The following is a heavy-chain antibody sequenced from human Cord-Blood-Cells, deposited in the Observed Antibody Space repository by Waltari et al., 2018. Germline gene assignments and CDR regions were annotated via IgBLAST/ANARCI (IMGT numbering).Heavy chain of an antibody. CDR2: IYYSGRT. V-gene: IGHV4-39*01. CDR3: ARRADDAFDI. J-gene: IGHJ3*02. D-gene: IGHD1-26*01. Sequence: QLQLQESGPGLVKPSETLSLTCTVSGGSISSSSYYWGWIRQPPGKGLEWIGSIYYSGRTYYHPSLKSRVTISVDTSKNQFSLKLSSVTAADTAVYYCARRADDAFDIWGQGTMVTVSS. CDR1: GGSISSSSYY.